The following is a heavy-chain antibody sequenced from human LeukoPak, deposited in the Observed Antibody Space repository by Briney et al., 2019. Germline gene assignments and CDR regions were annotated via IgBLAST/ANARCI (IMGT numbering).Heavy chain of an antibody. CDR3: ASSESYRFDY. J-gene: IGHJ4*02. Sequence: GGSLRLSCAASGFTFSGFSMSWVRQSPTKGLEWVANIKQDGSERYYVDSVKGRFTISRDNAKNSLSLQMNNLRVEDTAVYYCASSESYRFDYWGQGTLVTVSS. CDR2: IKQDGSER. V-gene: IGHV3-7*01. CDR1: GFTFSGFS. D-gene: IGHD1-26*01.